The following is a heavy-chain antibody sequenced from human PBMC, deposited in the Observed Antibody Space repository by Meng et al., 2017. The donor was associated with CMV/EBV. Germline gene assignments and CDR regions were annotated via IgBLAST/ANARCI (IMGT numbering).Heavy chain of an antibody. CDR3: ARSSYYDSSGYYYLGGMDV. V-gene: IGHV4-59*01. J-gene: IGHJ6*02. CDR1: GGSISSYY. CDR2: IYYSGST. Sequence: GSLRLSCTVSGGSISSYYWSWIRQPPGKGLEWIGYIYYSGSTNYNPSLKSRVTISVDTSKNQFSLELSSVTAADTAVYYCARSSYYDSSGYYYLGGMDVWGQGTTVTVSS. D-gene: IGHD3-22*01.